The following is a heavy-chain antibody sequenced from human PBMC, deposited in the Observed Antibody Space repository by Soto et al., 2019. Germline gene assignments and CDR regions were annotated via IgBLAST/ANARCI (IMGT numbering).Heavy chain of an antibody. D-gene: IGHD6-19*01. V-gene: IGHV3-9*01. CDR3: AKDLAEAVAGTFDY. CDR1: GFTFDDYA. Sequence: EVQLVESGGGLVQPGRSLRLSCAASGFTFDDYAMHWVRQAPGKGLEWVSGISWNSGSIGYADSVKGRFTISRDNVKNTLYLQMNSLRAEDTALYYCAKDLAEAVAGTFDYWGQGTLVTVSA. J-gene: IGHJ4*02. CDR2: ISWNSGSI.